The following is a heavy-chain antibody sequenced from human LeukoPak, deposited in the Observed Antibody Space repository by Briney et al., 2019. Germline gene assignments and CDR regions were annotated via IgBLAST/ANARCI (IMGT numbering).Heavy chain of an antibody. CDR2: ISSSGSTR. D-gene: IGHD1-26*01. Sequence: GESLRLSCAASAFTFSSYEMNWVRQAPGKGLEWVSYISSSGSTRHYADSVKGRFTISRDNAKNSLYLQMNSLRAEDTAVYYCARATRGVGSNFDYWGQGTLVTVSS. CDR3: ARATRGVGSNFDY. J-gene: IGHJ4*02. CDR1: AFTFSSYE. V-gene: IGHV3-48*03.